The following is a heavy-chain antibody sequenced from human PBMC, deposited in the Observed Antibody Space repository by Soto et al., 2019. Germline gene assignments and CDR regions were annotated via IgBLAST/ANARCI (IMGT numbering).Heavy chain of an antibody. J-gene: IGHJ6*02. D-gene: IGHD1-7*01. Sequence: GESLKISCKGSGYSFTSYWISWVRQMPGKGLEWMGRIDPSDSYTNYSPSFQGHVTISADKSISTAYLQWSSLKASDTAMYYCARPGTNSYYYYYGMDVWGQGTTVTVYS. V-gene: IGHV5-10-1*01. CDR1: GYSFTSYW. CDR3: ARPGTNSYYYYYGMDV. CDR2: IDPSDSYT.